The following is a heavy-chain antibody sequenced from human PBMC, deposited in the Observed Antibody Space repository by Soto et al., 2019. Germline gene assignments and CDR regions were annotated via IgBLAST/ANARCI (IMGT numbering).Heavy chain of an antibody. CDR1: GGSFSGFY. V-gene: IGHV4-34*01. D-gene: IGHD6-13*01. Sequence: SETLSLTCAVYGGSFSGFYWSWISQPPGEGLEWIGEINHSGSTNYNPSLESRVTISVDTSKNQFSLKLSSVTAADTAVYYCARGVTALAAAGPYYYYYGMDVWGQGTTVTVSS. J-gene: IGHJ6*02. CDR2: INHSGST. CDR3: ARGVTALAAAGPYYYYYGMDV.